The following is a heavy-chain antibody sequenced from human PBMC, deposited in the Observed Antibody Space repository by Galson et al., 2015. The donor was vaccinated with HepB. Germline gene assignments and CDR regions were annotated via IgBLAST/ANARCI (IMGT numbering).Heavy chain of an antibody. CDR3: ATELRTGHSAYDTFEY. CDR2: TSGGGGST. D-gene: IGHD5-12*01. Sequence: SLRLSCAASGFSFSTYAMSWVRQAPGKGLEWVSATSGGGGSTYYADSVKGRFTISRDNYKNTVYLQMNSLRAEDTAVYHCATELRTGHSAYDTFEYWGQGTLVTVSS. CDR1: GFSFSTYA. V-gene: IGHV3-23*01. J-gene: IGHJ4*02.